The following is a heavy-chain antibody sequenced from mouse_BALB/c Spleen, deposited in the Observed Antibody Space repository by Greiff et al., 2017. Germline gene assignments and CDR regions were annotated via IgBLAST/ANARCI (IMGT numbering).Heavy chain of an antibody. Sequence: EVQRVESGGGLVKPGGSLKLSCAASGFAFSSYDMSWVRQTPEKRLEWVAYISSGGGSTYYPDTVKGRFTISRDNAKNTLYLQMSSLKSEDTAMYYCARDYGSSYWYFDVWGAGTTVTVSS. CDR1: GFAFSSYD. J-gene: IGHJ1*01. CDR3: ARDYGSSYWYFDV. CDR2: ISSGGGST. V-gene: IGHV5-12-1*01. D-gene: IGHD1-3*01.